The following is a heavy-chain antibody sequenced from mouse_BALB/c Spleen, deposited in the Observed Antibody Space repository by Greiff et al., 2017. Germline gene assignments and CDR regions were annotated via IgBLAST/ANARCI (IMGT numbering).Heavy chain of an antibody. J-gene: IGHJ2*01. Sequence: QVQLKESGPGLVQPSQSLSITCTVSGFSLTSYGVHWVRQSPGKGLEWLGVIWSGGSTDYNAAFISRLSISKDNSKSQVFFKMNSLQADDTAIYYCARNGLGGNYVFYYFDYWGQGTTLTVSS. CDR2: IWSGGST. CDR3: ARNGLGGNYVFYYFDY. V-gene: IGHV2-4-1*01. D-gene: IGHD2-1*01. CDR1: GFSLTSYG.